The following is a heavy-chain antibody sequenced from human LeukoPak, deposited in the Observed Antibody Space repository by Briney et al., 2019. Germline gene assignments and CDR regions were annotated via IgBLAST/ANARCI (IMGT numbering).Heavy chain of an antibody. V-gene: IGHV4-34*01. CDR1: GGSFSGYY. Sequence: SETLSLTCAVYGGSFSGYYWSWIRQPPGKGLEWIGEINHSGSTNYNPSLKSRVTISVDTSKNQFSLKLGSVTAADTAVYYCARGRATMVRGVSRPFDYWGQGTLVTVSS. CDR2: INHSGST. CDR3: ARGRATMVRGVSRPFDY. J-gene: IGHJ4*02. D-gene: IGHD3-10*01.